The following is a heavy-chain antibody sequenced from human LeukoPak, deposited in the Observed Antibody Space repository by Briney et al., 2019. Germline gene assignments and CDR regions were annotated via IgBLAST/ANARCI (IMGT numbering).Heavy chain of an antibody. CDR2: INSDGSTR. V-gene: IGHV3-74*01. CDR1: GFTFRSYW. J-gene: IGHJ5*01. CDR3: ARDQVFDF. Sequence: GGSLRLSCAASGFTFRSYWMQWVRQAPGKGLVWVSRINSDGSTRSYADSVKGRFTISRDNAQNMLYLQMNSLKAEDTAVYYCARDQVFDFWGQGTLVTVS.